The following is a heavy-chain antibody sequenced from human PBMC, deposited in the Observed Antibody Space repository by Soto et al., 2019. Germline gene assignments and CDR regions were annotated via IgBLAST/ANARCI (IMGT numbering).Heavy chain of an antibody. D-gene: IGHD2-2*01. Sequence: QEQLVQSGAEVKKPGASLKVSCKASGYTFTDYYIHWVRQAPGQGLEWVGWINPDSGGTNLAQRFQGRDTITSDTSINTAYMELSSLRSDDTAVYYCAIRTGQLAIISEFDGDWFFEVWGRGTLVTVSS. J-gene: IGHJ2*01. CDR1: GYTFTDYY. V-gene: IGHV1-2*02. CDR2: INPDSGGT. CDR3: AIRTGQLAIISEFDGDWFFEV.